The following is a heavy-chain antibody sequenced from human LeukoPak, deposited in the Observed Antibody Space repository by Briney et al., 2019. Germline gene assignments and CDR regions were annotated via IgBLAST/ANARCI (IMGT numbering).Heavy chain of an antibody. CDR1: GYTFTSYA. J-gene: IGHJ6*02. Sequence: GASVKVSCKASGYTFTSYAMHWVRQAPGQRLEWMGWINAGNGNTKYSQKFQGRVTITRDTSASTAYMELSSLRSEDTAVYYCARKGTGLGGYYYYGMDVWGQGTTVTVSS. D-gene: IGHD7-27*01. CDR2: INAGNGNT. V-gene: IGHV1-3*01. CDR3: ARKGTGLGGYYYYGMDV.